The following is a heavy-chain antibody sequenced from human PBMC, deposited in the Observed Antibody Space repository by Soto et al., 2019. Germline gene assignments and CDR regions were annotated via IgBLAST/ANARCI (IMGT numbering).Heavy chain of an antibody. CDR2: MTPSDGST. V-gene: IGHV1-46*02. D-gene: IGHD2-21*02. CDR1: ADIFNNYY. Sequence: QLHLVQSGAEVKEPGASVKVSCKTSADIFNNYYMHWVRQAPGQGLEWMGVMTPSDGSTNYAQSFQGRVTMTRDTSTRTVYVELSSLRSEDTAXXXXXXXXGGDCSNGFDIWGQGTKV. CDR3: XXXXGGDCSNGFDI. J-gene: IGHJ3*02.